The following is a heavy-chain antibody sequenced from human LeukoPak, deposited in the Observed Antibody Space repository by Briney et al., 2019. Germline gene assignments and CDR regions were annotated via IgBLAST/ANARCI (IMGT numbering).Heavy chain of an antibody. CDR3: ARVNRRSEYFDY. D-gene: IGHD1-14*01. V-gene: IGHV3-7*01. CDR1: GFTFSDYY. J-gene: IGHJ4*02. CDR2: IKQDGSEK. Sequence: GGSLRLSCAASGFTFSDYYMSWIRQAPGKGLEWVANIKQDGSEKYYVDSVKGRFTISRDNAKNSLYLQMNSLRAEDTAVYYCARVNRRSEYFDYWGQGTLVTVSS.